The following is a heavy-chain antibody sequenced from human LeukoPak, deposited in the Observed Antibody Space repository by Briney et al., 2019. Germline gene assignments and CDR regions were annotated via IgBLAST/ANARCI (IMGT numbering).Heavy chain of an antibody. Sequence: SETLSLTCAVYGGSFSGYYWSWIRQPPGKGLEWIGEINHSGSTNYNPSLKSRVTISVDTSKNQFSLKLSSVTAADTAVYYCARGSAMYSGSYYSFDYWAREPWSPSPQ. CDR3: ARGSAMYSGSYYSFDY. V-gene: IGHV4-34*01. D-gene: IGHD1-26*01. CDR2: INHSGST. CDR1: GGSFSGYY. J-gene: IGHJ4*02.